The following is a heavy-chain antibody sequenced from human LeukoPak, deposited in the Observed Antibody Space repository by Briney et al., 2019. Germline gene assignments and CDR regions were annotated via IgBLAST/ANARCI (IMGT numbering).Heavy chain of an antibody. CDR2: INHSGST. CDR1: GGSFSGYY. Sequence: SETLSLTCAVYGGSFSGYYWSWIRQPPGKGLEWIGEINHSGSTNYNPSLKSRVTISVDTSKNQFSLKLSSVTAADTAVYYCARGYYDYVWGSYRGPSDAFDIWGQGAMVTVSS. D-gene: IGHD3-16*02. V-gene: IGHV4-34*01. J-gene: IGHJ3*02. CDR3: ARGYYDYVWGSYRGPSDAFDI.